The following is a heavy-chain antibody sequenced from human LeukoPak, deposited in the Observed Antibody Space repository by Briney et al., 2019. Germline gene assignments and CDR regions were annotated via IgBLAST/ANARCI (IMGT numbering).Heavy chain of an antibody. CDR3: ARGILGKGYFDL. J-gene: IGHJ2*01. Sequence: SETLSLTCVVYGGSFRDYYWSWIRQTPGEGLQWIGGIKHSGSTDFNPSLKSRVTMSIDTSKNQFSLKLTSVTAADTALYYCARGILGKGYFDLWGRDTLVTVSS. CDR2: IKHSGST. D-gene: IGHD3-3*01. CDR1: GGSFRDYY. V-gene: IGHV4-34*01.